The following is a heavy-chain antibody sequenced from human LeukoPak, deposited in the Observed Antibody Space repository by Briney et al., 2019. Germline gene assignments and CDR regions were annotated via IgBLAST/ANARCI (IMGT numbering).Heavy chain of an antibody. V-gene: IGHV1-18*01. CDR1: GYSFPSYG. CDR3: ARDRRARYYCSTGPDDAFDI. CDR2: ISAYTHNT. Sequence: GASVTVSCKASGYSFPSYGVTWVRQAPGQGLEWMGWISAYTHNTNYEQRFQGRVTMTTDTSTSTAYMELRSLRSDDTAVYYCARDRRARYYCSTGPDDAFDIWGQGTMVTVSS. D-gene: IGHD2-2*01. J-gene: IGHJ3*02.